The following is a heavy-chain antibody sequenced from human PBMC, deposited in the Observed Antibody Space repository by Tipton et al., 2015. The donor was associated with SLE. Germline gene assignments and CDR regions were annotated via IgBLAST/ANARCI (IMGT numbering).Heavy chain of an antibody. Sequence: TLSLTCSVSGASISGSTSYWGWIRQSPGKGLEWIGSIDHNGSINDNPSLKRRVTMSVDRSKSQFSLTLTSVTAADTADYFCARGYYDMWTGYYSFDYWGQGTLVTVSS. CDR2: IDHNGSI. CDR1: GASISGSTSY. J-gene: IGHJ4*02. D-gene: IGHD3-9*01. V-gene: IGHV4-39*07. CDR3: ARGYYDMWTGYYSFDY.